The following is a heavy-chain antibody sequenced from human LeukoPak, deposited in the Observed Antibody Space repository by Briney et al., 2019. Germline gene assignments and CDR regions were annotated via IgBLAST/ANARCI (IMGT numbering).Heavy chain of an antibody. CDR1: GYSISSGYY. V-gene: IGHV4-38-2*01. D-gene: IGHD5-24*01. J-gene: IGHJ3*02. CDR2: IYHSGST. CDR3: ARPRKRRDGWTVVDAFDI. Sequence: SETPSLTCAVSGYSISSGYYWGWIRQPPGKGLEWIGSIYHSGSTYYNPSLKSRVTISVDTSKNQFSLKLSSVTAADTAVYYFARPRKRRDGWTVVDAFDIWGQGTMVTVSS.